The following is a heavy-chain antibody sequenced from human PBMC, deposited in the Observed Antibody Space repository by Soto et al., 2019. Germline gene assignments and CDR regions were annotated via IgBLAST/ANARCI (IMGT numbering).Heavy chain of an antibody. D-gene: IGHD3-3*01. CDR1: GGSISSGGYY. J-gene: IGHJ6*02. Sequence: SETLSLTCTVSGGSISSGGYYWSWIRQHPGKGLEWIGYIYYSGSTYYNPSLKSRVTISVDTSKNQFSLKLSSVTAADTAVYYCARDRVTIFGVVFYYYYCMDFWGQGTTVTVSS. V-gene: IGHV4-31*03. CDR3: ARDRVTIFGVVFYYYYCMDF. CDR2: IYYSGST.